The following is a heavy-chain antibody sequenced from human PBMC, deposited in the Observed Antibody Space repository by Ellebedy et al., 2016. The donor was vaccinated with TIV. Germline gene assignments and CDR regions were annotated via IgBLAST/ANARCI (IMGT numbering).Heavy chain of an antibody. CDR2: INHSGST. D-gene: IGHD4-17*01. CDR1: GGSFSGYY. CDR3: ARRNDYGDYINWFDP. V-gene: IGHV4-34*01. J-gene: IGHJ5*02. Sequence: MPGGSLRLSCAVYGGSFSGYYWSWIRQPPGKGLEWIGEINHSGSTNYNPSLKSRVTISVDTSKNQFSLKLSSVTAADTAVYYCARRNDYGDYINWFDPWGQGTLVTVSS.